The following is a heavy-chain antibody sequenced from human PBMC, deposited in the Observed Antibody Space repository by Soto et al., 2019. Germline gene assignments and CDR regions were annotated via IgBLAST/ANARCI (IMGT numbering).Heavy chain of an antibody. D-gene: IGHD3-22*01. V-gene: IGHV2-5*02. J-gene: IGHJ5*02. CDR2: IYWDDTK. CDR1: GFSLSTSPVA. Sequence: QITLKESGPTLVKPTQTLTLTCTVSGFSLSTSPVAVGWIRQPPGKALEWLAIIYWDDTKHYYPSLNSRLTITKXXSXNXXVLIMTNMDPVDTATYYCAHRGRSSGFGGDNWFDPWGQGTLVTVSS. CDR3: AHRGRSSGFGGDNWFDP.